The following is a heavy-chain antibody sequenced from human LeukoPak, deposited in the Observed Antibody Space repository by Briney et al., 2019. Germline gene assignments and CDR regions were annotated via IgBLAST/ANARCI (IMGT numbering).Heavy chain of an antibody. CDR2: ISSSSSYI. J-gene: IGHJ5*02. CDR3: ARDNYPLSYYDFWSGYLRPSWFDP. Sequence: GGSLRLSCAASGFTFSSYSMNWVRQAPGKGLEWVSSISSSSSYIYYADSVRGRFTISRDNAKNSLYLQMNSLRAEDTAVYYCARDNYPLSYYDFWSGYLRPSWFDPWGQGTLVTVSS. D-gene: IGHD3-3*01. CDR1: GFTFSSYS. V-gene: IGHV3-21*01.